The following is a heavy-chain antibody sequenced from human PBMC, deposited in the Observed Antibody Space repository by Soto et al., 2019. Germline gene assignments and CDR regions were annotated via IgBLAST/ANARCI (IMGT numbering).Heavy chain of an antibody. V-gene: IGHV1-69*13. CDR2: TIPILGTA. J-gene: IGHJ6*02. CDR1: VGTFRRFA. CDR3: ARGNAMDI. Sequence: SVKVSRKGCVGTFRRFAINWVRQAPGQGPEWMGGTIPILGTANYAQKFQGRVTIIADETTNTASREMTSLRSEDSSVNYCARGNAMDIWGQGTTVTVSS.